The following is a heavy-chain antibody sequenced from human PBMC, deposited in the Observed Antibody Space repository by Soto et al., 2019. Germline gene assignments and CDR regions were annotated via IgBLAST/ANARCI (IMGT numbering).Heavy chain of an antibody. CDR1: GGSISSGGYS. V-gene: IGHV4-61*08. J-gene: IGHJ4*02. CDR2: IYYSGST. Sequence: TSETLSLTCAVSGGSISSGGYSWSWIRQPPGKGLEWIGYIYYSGSTNYNPSLTSRVTISVDTSKNQFSLKLSSVTAADTAVYYCARHRYSYGVYYFDYWGQGTLVTVSS. CDR3: ARHRYSYGVYYFDY. D-gene: IGHD5-18*01.